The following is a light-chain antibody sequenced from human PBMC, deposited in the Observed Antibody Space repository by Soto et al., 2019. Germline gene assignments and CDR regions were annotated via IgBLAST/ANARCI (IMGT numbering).Light chain of an antibody. V-gene: IGLV4-69*01. CDR1: SGHSSYA. CDR2: LNSDGRH. Sequence: QPVLTQSPSASASLGASVKLTCTRSSGHSSYAIAWHQQQPETGPRYLMKLNSDGRHSKGDGLPDRFSGSSSGAARSLTISRLQSEDEADYYCQTWSPGIYVFGTGTKLTVL. CDR3: QTWSPGIYV. J-gene: IGLJ1*01.